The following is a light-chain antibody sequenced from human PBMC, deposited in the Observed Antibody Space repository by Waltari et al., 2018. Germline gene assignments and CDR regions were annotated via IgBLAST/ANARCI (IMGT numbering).Light chain of an antibody. Sequence: SYELTQSSSVYVSPGQSATITCTGDNLGDKFCNWYLQRPGQAPVLVIHQNTKRPSGIPERFSGSNSGNTATLTISETQPLDEADYYCQAWDSSTVVFGGGTKLTVL. V-gene: IGLV3-1*01. J-gene: IGLJ3*02. CDR1: NLGDKF. CDR2: QNT. CDR3: QAWDSSTVV.